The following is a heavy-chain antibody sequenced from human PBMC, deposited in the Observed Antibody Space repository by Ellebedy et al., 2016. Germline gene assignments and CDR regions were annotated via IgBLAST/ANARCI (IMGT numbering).Heavy chain of an antibody. D-gene: IGHD6-19*01. CDR1: GYTFTGYY. J-gene: IGHJ5*02. CDR2: INPNSGGT. Sequence: ASVKVSCKASGYTFTGYYMHWVRQAPGQGLEWMGWINPNSGGTKYAQQFRGRVTLTRDTSINTAYMELSSLRSDDTAVYYCTRGFSIAVAGNWFDPWGQGTLVTVSS. V-gene: IGHV1-2*02. CDR3: TRGFSIAVAGNWFDP.